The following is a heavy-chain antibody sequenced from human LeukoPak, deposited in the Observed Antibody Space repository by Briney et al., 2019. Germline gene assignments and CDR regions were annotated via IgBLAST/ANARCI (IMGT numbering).Heavy chain of an antibody. V-gene: IGHV1-8*01. J-gene: IGHJ5*02. Sequence: ASVRVSCKASGYTFTSYDINWVRQAPGQGLEWMAWMNPNSGNTVYAQKVQGRVTMTRNTSISTAYMELSSLRSEDTAVYYCARGATIVREYVDPWGQGTLVTVSS. CDR2: MNPNSGNT. CDR3: ARGATIVREYVDP. D-gene: IGHD3-10*01. CDR1: GYTFTSYD.